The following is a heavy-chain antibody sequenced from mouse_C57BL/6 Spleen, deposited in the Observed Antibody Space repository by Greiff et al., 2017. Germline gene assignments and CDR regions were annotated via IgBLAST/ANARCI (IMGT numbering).Heavy chain of an antibody. J-gene: IGHJ1*03. D-gene: IGHD1-1*01. CDR1: GYTFTSYW. CDR3: TRSNYGSSYVGWYFDV. V-gene: IGHV1-5*01. Sequence: VQLQQSGTVLARPGASVKMSCKTSGYTFTSYWMHWVKQRPGQGLEWIGAIYPGNSDTSYNQKFKGKAKLTAVTSASTAYMELSSLTNEDSAVYYCTRSNYGSSYVGWYFDVWGTGTTVTVSS. CDR2: IYPGNSDT.